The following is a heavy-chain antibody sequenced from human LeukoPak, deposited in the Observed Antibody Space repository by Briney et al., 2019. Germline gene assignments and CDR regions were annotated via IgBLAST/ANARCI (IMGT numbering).Heavy chain of an antibody. J-gene: IGHJ6*03. CDR2: ISAYSGNT. D-gene: IGHD3-10*01. CDR1: GYTFTSHG. CDR3: AGGPSITLIRGGQWYYYLDV. V-gene: IGHV1-18*01. Sequence: SVKLFCKASGYTFTSHGIRWVRQAPGQGLEEMRWISAYSGNTNCAQKLQGRVTMTRDTSTSRGYIELGSLRSDDTAVYYCAGGPSITLIRGGQWYYYLDVWGKGTTVTISS.